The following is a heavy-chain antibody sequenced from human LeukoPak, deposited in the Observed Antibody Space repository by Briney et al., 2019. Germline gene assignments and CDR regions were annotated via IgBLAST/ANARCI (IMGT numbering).Heavy chain of an antibody. J-gene: IGHJ4*02. Sequence: GASVKVSCKASGYTFTHHGISWVRQAPGQGLEWMGWISFYNGDTNYAQKFQGRVTMSTDTSTSTAYMELTGLRSDDTAVYYCMRDPTNTSGRYAYFDYWGQGTLVTVSS. CDR2: ISFYNGDT. CDR1: GYTFTHHG. V-gene: IGHV1-18*01. D-gene: IGHD6-19*01. CDR3: MRDPTNTSGRYAYFDY.